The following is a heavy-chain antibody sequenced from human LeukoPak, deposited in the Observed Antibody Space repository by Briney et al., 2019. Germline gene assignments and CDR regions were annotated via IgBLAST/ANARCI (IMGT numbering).Heavy chain of an antibody. Sequence: SQTLSLTCAISGDSVSSNSGAWNWIRQSPSRGLEWLGRTYYRSKWYNDYAASVKGRISINADTSRNKFSLQLNSVTPEDTAVYYCARDYYDTSGSAFDPWGQGTLVTVSS. V-gene: IGHV6-1*01. CDR1: GDSVSSNSGA. CDR3: ARDYYDTSGSAFDP. CDR2: TYYRSKWYN. J-gene: IGHJ5*02. D-gene: IGHD3-22*01.